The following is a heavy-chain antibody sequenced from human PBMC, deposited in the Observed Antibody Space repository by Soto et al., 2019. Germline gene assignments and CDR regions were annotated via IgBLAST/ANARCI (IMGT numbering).Heavy chain of an antibody. Sequence: SETLSLTCAVYGGSFSGYYWSWIRQPPGKGLEWIGEINHSGSTNYNPSLKSRVTISVDTSKNQFSLKLSSVTAADTAVYYCARKVVPAAINEGGYYYGMEVWGQGTTVTV. J-gene: IGHJ6*02. CDR2: INHSGST. D-gene: IGHD2-2*01. CDR3: ARKVVPAAINEGGYYYGMEV. CDR1: GGSFSGYY. V-gene: IGHV4-34*01.